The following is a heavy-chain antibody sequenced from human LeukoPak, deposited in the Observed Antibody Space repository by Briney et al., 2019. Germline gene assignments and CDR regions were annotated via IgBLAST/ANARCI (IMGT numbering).Heavy chain of an antibody. J-gene: IGHJ4*02. Sequence: GGSLRLSCAASGFTFSSYTMNWVRQAPGKGPEWVSSITSSSSYIYYADSVKGRFTISRDNSKNTLYLQMNSLRAEDTAVYYCARGEMATISYYFDYWGQGTLVTVSS. V-gene: IGHV3-21*01. CDR3: ARGEMATISYYFDY. CDR1: GFTFSSYT. CDR2: ITSSSSYI. D-gene: IGHD5-24*01.